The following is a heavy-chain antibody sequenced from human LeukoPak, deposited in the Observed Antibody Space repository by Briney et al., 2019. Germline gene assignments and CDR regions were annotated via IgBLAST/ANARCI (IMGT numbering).Heavy chain of an antibody. V-gene: IGHV3-23*01. D-gene: IGHD3-22*01. CDR3: AKVASDSSGYYYYFDY. Sequence: GGSLRLSCAASGFTFSSYSMNWVRQAPGKGLEWVSAISGSGGSTYYADSVKGRFTISRDNSKNTLYLQMNSLRAEDTAVYYCAKVASDSSGYYYYFDYWGQGTLVTVSS. J-gene: IGHJ4*02. CDR1: GFTFSSYS. CDR2: ISGSGGST.